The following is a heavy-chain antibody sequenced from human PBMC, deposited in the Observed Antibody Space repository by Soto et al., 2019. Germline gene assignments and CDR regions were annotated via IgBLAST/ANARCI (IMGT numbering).Heavy chain of an antibody. CDR1: GFTFSDYY. V-gene: IGHV3-11*01. Sequence: PGGSLRLSCTASGFTFSDYYMTWIRQAPGKGLEWLSYISSGGFTIYYADSVKDRFTVSRDNAKNSMYLQMNTLRVEDTAVYYCARDPGIYYGMDVWGQGTTVTVSS. D-gene: IGHD3-10*01. CDR2: ISSGGFTI. J-gene: IGHJ6*02. CDR3: ARDPGIYYGMDV.